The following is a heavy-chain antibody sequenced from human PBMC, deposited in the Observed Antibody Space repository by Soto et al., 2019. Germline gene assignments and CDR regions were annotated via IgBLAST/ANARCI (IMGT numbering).Heavy chain of an antibody. CDR3: ARVERYYDSSGYSYYFDY. Sequence: SETLSLTCTVSGGAISSGDSYWSWIRQPPGKGLEWIGYIYYSGSTYYNPSLKSRVTISVDTSKNQFSLKLSSVTAADTAVYYCARVERYYDSSGYSYYFDYWGQGTLVTVSS. CDR2: IYYSGST. CDR1: GGAISSGDSY. J-gene: IGHJ4*02. D-gene: IGHD3-22*01. V-gene: IGHV4-30-4*01.